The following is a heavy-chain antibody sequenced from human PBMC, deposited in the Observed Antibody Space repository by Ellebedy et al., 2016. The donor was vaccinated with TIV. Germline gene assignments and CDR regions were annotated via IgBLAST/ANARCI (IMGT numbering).Heavy chain of an antibody. CDR2: IWYDGSIK. V-gene: IGHV3-33*01. D-gene: IGHD5-12*01. Sequence: PGGSLRLSCAASGLTFSRYGMHWIRQAPDKGLEWVAVIWYDGSIKYLADSVKGRFTISRDNFNNTLYLQMNSLRAEDTAVYWCARDRGYDTFDYWGQGILVTVSS. J-gene: IGHJ4*02. CDR3: ARDRGYDTFDY. CDR1: GLTFSRYG.